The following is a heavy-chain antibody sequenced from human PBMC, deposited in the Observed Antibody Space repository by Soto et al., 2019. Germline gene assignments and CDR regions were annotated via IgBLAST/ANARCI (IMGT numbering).Heavy chain of an antibody. J-gene: IGHJ4*02. V-gene: IGHV4-34*01. CDR3: ARAPYGSGHDF. CDR2: INHSGST. Sequence: QVQLQQWGAGLLKPSETLSLTCAVYGGSFSGYYWSWIRQPPGKGLEWIGEINHSGSTNYNPSLKSRVTISVDTSKNQFSLKLSSVTAADTAVYYCARAPYGSGHDFWGQGTLVTVSS. D-gene: IGHD3-10*01. CDR1: GGSFSGYY.